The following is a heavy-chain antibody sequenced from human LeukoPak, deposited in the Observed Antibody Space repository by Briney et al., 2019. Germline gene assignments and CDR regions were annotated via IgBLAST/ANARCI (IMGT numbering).Heavy chain of an antibody. J-gene: IGHJ4*02. CDR2: VRSESDGSNT. D-gene: IGHD2-2*01. V-gene: IGHV3-30*02. CDR1: GFTFSSHG. CDR3: ANNAAVPATHYLS. Sequence: GGSLRLSCAASGFTFSSHGMHWVRQAPGKGLEWVAFVRSESDGSNTYYADSVRGRFTISRDTSKNTLYLQMNGLRADDTAVYYCANNAAVPATHYLSWGQGTLVTVSS.